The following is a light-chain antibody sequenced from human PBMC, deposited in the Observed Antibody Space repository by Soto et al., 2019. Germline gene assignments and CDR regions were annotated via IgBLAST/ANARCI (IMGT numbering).Light chain of an antibody. CDR3: QQYNNWPGYT. CDR2: GAS. V-gene: IGKV3-15*01. Sequence: EIVMTQSPATLSVSPGERATLSCRASQSVSSNLAWYQQKPGQAPRLLIYGASTRATGIPARFSGSGSGKELTLTISSLQSEDFAVYYCQQYNNWPGYTFGQGTKLEIK. CDR1: QSVSSN. J-gene: IGKJ2*01.